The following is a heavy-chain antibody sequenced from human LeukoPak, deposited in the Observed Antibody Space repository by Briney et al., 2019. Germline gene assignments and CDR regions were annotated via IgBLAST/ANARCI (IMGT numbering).Heavy chain of an antibody. Sequence: GALVKVSCKASGYTFTSYGISWVRQAPGQGLEWMGWISAYNGNTNYAQKLQGRVTMTTDTSTSTAYMELRSLRSDDTAVYYCARLYYDILTGYYLPLDYWGQGTLVTVSS. CDR3: ARLYYDILTGYYLPLDY. V-gene: IGHV1-18*01. D-gene: IGHD3-9*01. CDR1: GYTFTSYG. J-gene: IGHJ4*02. CDR2: ISAYNGNT.